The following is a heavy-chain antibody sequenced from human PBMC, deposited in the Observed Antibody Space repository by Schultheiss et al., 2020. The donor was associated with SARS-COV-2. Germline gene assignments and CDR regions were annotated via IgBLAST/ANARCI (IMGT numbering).Heavy chain of an antibody. V-gene: IGHV3-11*04. Sequence: GGSLRLSCAASGFTFSDYYMTWIRQAPGKGLEWVSYISSSGSTIYYADSVKGRFTISRDNSKNTLYLQMNSLRVEDTAVYYCARGGLWSLPFGMDVWGQGTAVTVSS. CDR3: ARGGLWSLPFGMDV. CDR2: ISSSGSTI. CDR1: GFTFSDYY. D-gene: IGHD5-18*01. J-gene: IGHJ6*02.